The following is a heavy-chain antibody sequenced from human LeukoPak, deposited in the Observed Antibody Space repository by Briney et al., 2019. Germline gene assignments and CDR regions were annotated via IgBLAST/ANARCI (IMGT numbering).Heavy chain of an antibody. J-gene: IGHJ3*02. D-gene: IGHD3-16*01. CDR2: IYYSGST. V-gene: IGHV4-39*07. CDR3: ARERGDFRFVDI. Sequence: SETLSLTCTVSGGSISSSSYDWGWIRQPPGKGLEWIGSIYYSGSTYYNPSLKSRVTISVDTSKNQFSLKLSSVTAADTAVYYCARERGDFRFVDIWGQGKMVTVSS. CDR1: GGSISSSSYD.